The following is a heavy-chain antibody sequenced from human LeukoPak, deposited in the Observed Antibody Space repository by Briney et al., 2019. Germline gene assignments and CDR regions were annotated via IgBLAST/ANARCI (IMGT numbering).Heavy chain of an antibody. CDR2: ISGGSSYI. D-gene: IGHD3-16*01. CDR1: GFPFSSYT. CDR3: ARDLGDYMDV. V-gene: IGHV3-21*01. Sequence: GGSLRLSCTASGFPFSSYTMNWVRQAPGTGLEWVSSISGGSSYIYYAVSLKGRFTISRDNAKNSLYLQMNSLRAEDTAVYYCARDLGDYMDVWGKGTTVTVYS. J-gene: IGHJ6*03.